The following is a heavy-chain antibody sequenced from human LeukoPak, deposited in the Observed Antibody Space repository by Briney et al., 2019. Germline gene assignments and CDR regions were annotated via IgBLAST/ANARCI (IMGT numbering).Heavy chain of an antibody. CDR1: GGSISSYY. D-gene: IGHD6-19*01. Sequence: SETLSLTCTVSGGSISSYYLSWIRQPGGKGLEWIGRIYTRGRANYNPSLKCRVTMSVDTSKNQFSLKLSSVPAADTAVYYCARDRSGWYFDYWGQGTLVTVSS. CDR2: IYTRGRA. J-gene: IGHJ4*02. CDR3: ARDRSGWYFDY. V-gene: IGHV4-4*07.